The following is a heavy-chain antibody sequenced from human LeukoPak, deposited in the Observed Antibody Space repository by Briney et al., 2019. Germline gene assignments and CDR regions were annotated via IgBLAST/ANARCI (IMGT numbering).Heavy chain of an antibody. CDR2: IYTSGST. J-gene: IGHJ4*02. D-gene: IGHD3-22*01. Sequence: SETLSLTCTVSGGSISSGSYYWSWIRQPAGRGLEWIGRIYTSGSTNYNPSLKSRVTISVDTSKNQFSLKLSSVTAADTAVYYCARGSGTYYYDSSGYYLDYWGQGTLVTVSS. CDR1: GGSISSGSYY. CDR3: ARGSGTYYYDSSGYYLDY. V-gene: IGHV4-61*02.